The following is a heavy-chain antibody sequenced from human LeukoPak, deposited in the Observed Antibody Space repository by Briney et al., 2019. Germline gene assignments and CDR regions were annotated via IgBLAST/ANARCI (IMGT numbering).Heavy chain of an antibody. CDR1: GFTFSSYA. Sequence: HPGGSLRLSCAASGFTFSSYAMHWVRQAPGKGLEWVAVISYDGRNKDYADSVKGRSTISRDNSKNTLYLQMNSLRAEDTAVYYCASDLYNWVKDIWGQGTMVTVSS. D-gene: IGHD1-20*01. CDR2: ISYDGRNK. J-gene: IGHJ3*02. CDR3: ASDLYNWVKDI. V-gene: IGHV3-30*04.